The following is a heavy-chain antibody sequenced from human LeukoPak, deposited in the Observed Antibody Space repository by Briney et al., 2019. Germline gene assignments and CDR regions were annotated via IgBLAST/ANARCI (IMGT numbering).Heavy chain of an antibody. Sequence: PGGSLRLSCAASGFTSSDYYMSWIRQAPGKGLEWVSYISSSGSTIYYADSVKGRFTISRDNAKNSLYLQMNSLRAEDTAVYYCAREGYSSSSPYYYYGMDVWGQGTTVTVSS. CDR3: AREGYSSSSPYYYYGMDV. D-gene: IGHD6-6*01. CDR2: ISSSGSTI. CDR1: GFTSSDYY. V-gene: IGHV3-11*01. J-gene: IGHJ6*02.